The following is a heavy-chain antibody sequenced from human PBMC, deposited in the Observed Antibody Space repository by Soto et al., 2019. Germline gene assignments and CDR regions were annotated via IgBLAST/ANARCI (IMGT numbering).Heavy chain of an antibody. V-gene: IGHV3-15*04. CDR1: GFTFRRAW. CDR2: IATMDDGGTT. Sequence: EVQVVETGGDLVKPGGSLRLSCTASGFTFRRAWMNWVRQAPGKGLEWVGHIATMDDGGTTDYAAPVKGRFTISRDDSKEMVYLQMNGLKTEDTAMYFCTTDGQTTGFDFWGQGTLVTVSS. CDR3: TTDGQTTGFDF. D-gene: IGHD4-17*01. J-gene: IGHJ4*02.